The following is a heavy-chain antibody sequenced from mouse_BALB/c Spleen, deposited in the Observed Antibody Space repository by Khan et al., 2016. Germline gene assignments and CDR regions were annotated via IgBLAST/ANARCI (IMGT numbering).Heavy chain of an antibody. CDR3: SVGVYDYAFAY. CDR2: IDPANGNT. V-gene: IGHV14-3*02. CDR1: GFNIKDTY. Sequence: VQLQQSGAELVKPGASVKLSCTVSGFNIKDTYMHWVNQRPEQGLEWIGRIDPANGNTKYDPKFQDKATITADTSSNTAYLQLSNLTSEDTAVYYCSVGVYDYAFAYWGQGTLVTVSA. D-gene: IGHD2-4*01. J-gene: IGHJ3*01.